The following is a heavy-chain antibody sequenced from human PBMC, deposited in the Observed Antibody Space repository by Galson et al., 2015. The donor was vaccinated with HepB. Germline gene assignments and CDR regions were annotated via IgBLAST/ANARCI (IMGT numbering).Heavy chain of an antibody. Sequence: SVKVSCKASGYTFTSYDINWVRQATGQGLEWMGWMNPNSGNTGYAQKFQGRVTMTRNTSISTAYMELSSLRSEDTAVYYCARRPNKPRNTIFGVGPPRNWFDPWGQGTLVTVSS. CDR2: MNPNSGNT. V-gene: IGHV1-8*01. D-gene: IGHD3-3*01. CDR1: GYTFTSYD. J-gene: IGHJ5*02. CDR3: ARRPNKPRNTIFGVGPPRNWFDP.